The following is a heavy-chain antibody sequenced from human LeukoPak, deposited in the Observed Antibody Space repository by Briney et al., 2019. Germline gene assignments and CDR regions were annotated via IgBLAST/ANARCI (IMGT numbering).Heavy chain of an antibody. CDR2: IYTSGST. V-gene: IGHV4-4*07. Sequence: SETLSLTCSVSGYSISSGYYWGWIRQPAGKGLEWIGRIYTSGSTNYNPSLKSRVTMSVDTSKNQFSLKLSSVTAADTAVYYCARANGLGYDYRGQGTLVTVSS. CDR3: ARANGLGYDY. J-gene: IGHJ4*02. CDR1: GYSISSGYY. D-gene: IGHD2-8*01.